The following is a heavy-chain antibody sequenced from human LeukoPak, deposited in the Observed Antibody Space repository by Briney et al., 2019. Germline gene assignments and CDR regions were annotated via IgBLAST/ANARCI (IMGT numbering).Heavy chain of an antibody. CDR3: VKDSGWRAPTLDY. CDR2: ISSNGGST. D-gene: IGHD6-19*01. J-gene: IGHJ4*02. Sequence: GGSLTLSCSASGFTFSSYAMHWVRQAPGKGLEYVSAISSNGGSTYYADSVKGRFTISRDNSKNTLYLQMSSLRAEGTAVYYCVKDSGWRAPTLDYWGQGTLVTVSS. CDR1: GFTFSSYA. V-gene: IGHV3-64D*06.